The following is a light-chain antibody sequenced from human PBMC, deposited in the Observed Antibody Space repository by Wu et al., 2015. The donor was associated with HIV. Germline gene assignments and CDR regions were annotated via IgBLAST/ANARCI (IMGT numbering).Light chain of an antibody. CDR2: DAS. CDR3: QQFDSSPPDVT. V-gene: IGKV3-20*01. CDR1: QSVSSSY. Sequence: EIVLTQSPVTLSLSPGERAILSCKASQSVSSSYLAWYQQKPGQVPRLLIYDASRRATGIPDRFSGSGSVTDFTLTISRLEPEDFAVYYCQQFDSSPPDVTFGGGTKVEIK. J-gene: IGKJ4*01.